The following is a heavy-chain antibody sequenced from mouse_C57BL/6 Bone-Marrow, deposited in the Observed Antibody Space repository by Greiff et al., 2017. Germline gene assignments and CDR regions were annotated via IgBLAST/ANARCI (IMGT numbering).Heavy chain of an antibody. CDR2: IDPETGGT. CDR1: GYTFTDYE. CDR3: ITTVVATRWYFDV. J-gene: IGHJ1*03. Sequence: QVQLKESGAELVRPGASVTLSCKASGYTFTDYEMHWVKQTPVHGLEWIGAIDPETGGTAYNQKFKGKAILTADKSSSTAYMELRSLTSEDSAVYYSITTVVATRWYFDVWGTGTTVTVSS. V-gene: IGHV1-15*01. D-gene: IGHD1-1*01.